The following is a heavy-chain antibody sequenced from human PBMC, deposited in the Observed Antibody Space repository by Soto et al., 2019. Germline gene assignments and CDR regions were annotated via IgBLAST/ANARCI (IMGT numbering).Heavy chain of an antibody. D-gene: IGHD1-26*01. J-gene: IGHJ4*02. CDR1: GYTFTGYY. V-gene: IGHV1-2*02. CDR3: ARVVDSGSYYPDY. Sequence: QVQLVQSGAEVKKPGASVKVSCKASGYTFTGYYMHWVRQAPGQGLEWMGWINPNSGGTNYAQKFQGRVTMIRDTSISTADMELSRLRSDDTAVYDCARVVDSGSYYPDYGGQGTLVAVSS. CDR2: INPNSGGT.